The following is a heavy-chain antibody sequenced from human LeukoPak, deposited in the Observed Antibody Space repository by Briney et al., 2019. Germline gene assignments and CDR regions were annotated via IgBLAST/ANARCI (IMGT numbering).Heavy chain of an antibody. Sequence: ASVKVSCKASGYTFTSYYMHWVRQAPGQGLEWMGWINPNSGGTNYAQKFQGRVTMTRDTSIGTAYMELSRLRSDDTAVYYCARDLSGEAFDIWGQGTMVTVSS. D-gene: IGHD6-25*01. CDR3: ARDLSGEAFDI. J-gene: IGHJ3*02. CDR1: GYTFTSYY. V-gene: IGHV1-2*02. CDR2: INPNSGGT.